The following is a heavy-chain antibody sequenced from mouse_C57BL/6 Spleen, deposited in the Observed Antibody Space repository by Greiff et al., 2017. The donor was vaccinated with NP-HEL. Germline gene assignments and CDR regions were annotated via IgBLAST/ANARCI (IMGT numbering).Heavy chain of an antibody. J-gene: IGHJ4*01. D-gene: IGHD2-4*01. V-gene: IGHV5-9*01. CDR1: GFTFSSYT. Sequence: EVKVVESGGGLVKPGGSLKLSCAASGFTFSSYTMSWVRQTPEKRLEWVATISGGGGNTYYTDSVKGRFTIARDNAKNTLYLQMSSLRSEDTALYYCARPYYDYDDYAMDYWGQVTSVTVSS. CDR3: ARPYYDYDDYAMDY. CDR2: ISGGGGNT.